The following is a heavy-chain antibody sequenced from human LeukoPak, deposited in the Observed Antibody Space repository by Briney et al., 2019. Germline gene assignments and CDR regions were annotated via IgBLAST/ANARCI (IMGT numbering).Heavy chain of an antibody. Sequence: GGSLRLSCAGSGFTFSSYAMHWVRQAPGKGLEWVAVISYDGSNKYYADSVKGRFTISRDNSKNTLYLQMNSLRAEDTAVYYCAREGPAEWIDYWGQGTLVTVSS. J-gene: IGHJ4*02. V-gene: IGHV3-30-3*01. CDR3: AREGPAEWIDY. CDR2: ISYDGSNK. D-gene: IGHD2-8*01. CDR1: GFTFSSYA.